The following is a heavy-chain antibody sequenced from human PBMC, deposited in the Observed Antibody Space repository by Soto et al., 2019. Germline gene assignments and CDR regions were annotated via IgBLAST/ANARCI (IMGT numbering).Heavy chain of an antibody. Sequence: QVQLLQSGAEVKKPGASVKVSCKASGYTFTSYGISWVRQAPGQGLEWMGWISAYNGNTNYAQKLQGRVTMTTDTSTSTDYMELRSLRSYDTAVYYWARSGYNFGVVITSLYYFDYWGQGTLVTVSS. CDR3: ARSGYNFGVVITSLYYFDY. V-gene: IGHV1-18*01. CDR1: GYTFTSYG. CDR2: ISAYNGNT. J-gene: IGHJ4*02. D-gene: IGHD3-3*01.